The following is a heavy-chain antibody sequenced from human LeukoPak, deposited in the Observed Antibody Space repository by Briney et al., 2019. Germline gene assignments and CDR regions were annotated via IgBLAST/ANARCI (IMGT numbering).Heavy chain of an antibody. CDR1: GFTFSGYD. CDR2: ISGSSSYI. CDR3: APTYSSGWSGPAPP. V-gene: IGHV3-21*01. Sequence: PGGSLRLSCAASGFTFSGYDMNWVRQAPGKGLEWVSSISGSSSYIYYADSMKGRFTISRDNAKNSLYLQMNSLRAEDTAVYYCAPTYSSGWSGPAPPRGQGTLVTVSS. J-gene: IGHJ5*02. D-gene: IGHD6-19*01.